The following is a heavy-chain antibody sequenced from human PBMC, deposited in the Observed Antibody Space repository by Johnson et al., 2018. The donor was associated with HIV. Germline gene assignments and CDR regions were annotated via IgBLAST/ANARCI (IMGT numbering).Heavy chain of an antibody. Sequence: SYAMHWVRQAPGKGLEWVAVISYDGSNKYYADSVKGRSTISRDNSKNTLYLQMNSLRAEDTAVYYCAREREDYGLDIWGQGTMVTVSS. J-gene: IGHJ3*02. CDR3: AREREDYGLDI. D-gene: IGHD4/OR15-4a*01. V-gene: IGHV3-30-3*01. CDR2: ISYDGSNK. CDR1: SYA.